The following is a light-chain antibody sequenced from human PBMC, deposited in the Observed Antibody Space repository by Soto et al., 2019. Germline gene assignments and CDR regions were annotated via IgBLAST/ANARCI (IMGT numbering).Light chain of an antibody. Sequence: QSVLTQPASVSGSPGQSITISGTGSGSDIGAYNYVSWYQQHPGKAPKLLIHGVTRRPSGVSSRFSASKSAYTASLTISGLQAEDEANYYCSSFTTSYFYVFGPGTKVTVL. CDR2: GVT. V-gene: IGLV2-14*01. CDR3: SSFTTSYFYV. CDR1: GSDIGAYNY. J-gene: IGLJ1*01.